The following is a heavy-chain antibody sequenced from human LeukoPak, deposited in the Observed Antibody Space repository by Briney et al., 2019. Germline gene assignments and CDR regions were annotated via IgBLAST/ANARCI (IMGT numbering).Heavy chain of an antibody. CDR2: INHSGST. CDR3: ARGLPYSDRGDN. CDR1: GGSFSGYY. V-gene: IGHV4-34*01. Sequence: PSETLSLTCAAYGGSFSGYYWSWIRQPPGKGLEWIGEINHSGSTNYNPSLKSRVTISVDTSKNQFSLTLSSVTAADTAVYYCARGLPYSDRGDNWGQGTLVTVSS. D-gene: IGHD6-13*01. J-gene: IGHJ4*02.